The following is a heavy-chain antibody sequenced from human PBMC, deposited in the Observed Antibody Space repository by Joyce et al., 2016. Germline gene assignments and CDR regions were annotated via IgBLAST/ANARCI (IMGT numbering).Heavy chain of an antibody. CDR3: VKVFGATSFYSYYYMDV. CDR2: ISHNGDKT. CDR1: GFTFNTYT. J-gene: IGHJ6*03. Sequence: EMQLVESGGGLVQPGGSLRLSCSASGFTFNTYTIYWVRQAPRKGLEYVSSISHNGDKTFYSDSVKGRFSISRDNSKNTVSLQMSGLRGEDSATYFCVKVFGATSFYSYYYMDVWGRGTTVAVSS. V-gene: IGHV3-64D*06. D-gene: IGHD3-3*01.